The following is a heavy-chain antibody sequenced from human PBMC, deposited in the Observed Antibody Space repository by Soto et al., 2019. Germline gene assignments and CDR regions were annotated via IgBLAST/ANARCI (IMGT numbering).Heavy chain of an antibody. D-gene: IGHD5-12*01. Sequence: GESLKISCKGSGYSFTSYWIGWVRQMPGKGLEWMGIIYPGDSDTRYSPSFQGQVTISADKSISTAYLQWSSLKASDTAMYYCARRGEMATMETAEYFQHWGQGTLVTVSS. J-gene: IGHJ1*01. CDR2: IYPGDSDT. CDR3: ARRGEMATMETAEYFQH. V-gene: IGHV5-51*01. CDR1: GYSFTSYW.